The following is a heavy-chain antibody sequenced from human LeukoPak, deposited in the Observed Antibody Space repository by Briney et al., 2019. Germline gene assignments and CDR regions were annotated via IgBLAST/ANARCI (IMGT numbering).Heavy chain of an antibody. D-gene: IGHD5-12*01. J-gene: IGHJ3*01. V-gene: IGHV3-48*03. CDR2: ISTSGYTI. Sequence: GGSLRLSCEAARFSFSNYEMNWVRLAPGKGLEWVSYISTSGYTIYYADSVQGRFTISRDNAENSLYLQMDSLRAEDTAVYYCARVSSSWISDAFDLWGQGTMVTVSS. CDR1: RFSFSNYE. CDR3: ARVSSSWISDAFDL.